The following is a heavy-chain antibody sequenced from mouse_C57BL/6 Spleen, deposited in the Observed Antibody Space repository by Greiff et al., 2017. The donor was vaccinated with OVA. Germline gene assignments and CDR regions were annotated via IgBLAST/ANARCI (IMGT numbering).Heavy chain of an antibody. CDR2: ISYDGSN. CDR1: GYSITSGYY. D-gene: IGHD3-2*02. CDR3: ARDQGGYAMDY. V-gene: IGHV3-6*01. J-gene: IGHJ4*01. Sequence: VQLQQSGPGLVKPSQSLSLTCSVTGYSITSGYYWNWIRQFPGNKLEWMGYISYDGSNNYNPSLKNRISITRDTSKNQFFLKLNSVTTEDTATYYCARDQGGYAMDYWGQGTSVTVSS.